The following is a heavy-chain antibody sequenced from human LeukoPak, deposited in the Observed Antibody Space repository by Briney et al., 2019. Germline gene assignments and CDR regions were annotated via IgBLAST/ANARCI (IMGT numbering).Heavy chain of an antibody. V-gene: IGHV4-34*01. J-gene: IGHJ4*02. CDR2: INHSGST. Sequence: SETLSLTCAVYGGSFSGYYWSWIRQPPGKGLEWIGEINHSGSTNYNPSLKSRVTISVDASKNQFSLKLSSVTAADTAVYYCGGRTSYFDYWGQGTLVTVSS. D-gene: IGHD1-7*01. CDR3: GGRTSYFDY. CDR1: GGSFSGYY.